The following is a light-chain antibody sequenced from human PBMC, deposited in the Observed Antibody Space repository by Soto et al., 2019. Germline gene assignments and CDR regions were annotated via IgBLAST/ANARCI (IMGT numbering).Light chain of an antibody. Sequence: EIVMTQSPATLSVFPGERATLSCRASQSVSSNLVWYQQKPGQAPKLLMYNTFTRATGIPVRFSGSGSGTEFTLTISSLQSEDLAVYYCQQYNSWPYTFGQGTKLEI. V-gene: IGKV3-15*01. J-gene: IGKJ2*01. CDR1: QSVSSN. CDR2: NTF. CDR3: QQYNSWPYT.